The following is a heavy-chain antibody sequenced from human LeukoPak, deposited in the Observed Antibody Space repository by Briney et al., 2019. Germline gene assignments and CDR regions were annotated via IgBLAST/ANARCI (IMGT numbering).Heavy chain of an antibody. D-gene: IGHD3-22*01. CDR3: ASTYYYDSSGYCAFDY. CDR1: GGSISSYY. Sequence: SETLSLTCTVSGGSISSYYWSWIRQPPGKGLEWIGYIYYSGSTNYNPSLKSRVTISVDTSKNQFSLKLSSVTAADTAVYYCASTYYYDSSGYCAFDYWGQGTLVTVSS. J-gene: IGHJ4*02. V-gene: IGHV4-59*01. CDR2: IYYSGST.